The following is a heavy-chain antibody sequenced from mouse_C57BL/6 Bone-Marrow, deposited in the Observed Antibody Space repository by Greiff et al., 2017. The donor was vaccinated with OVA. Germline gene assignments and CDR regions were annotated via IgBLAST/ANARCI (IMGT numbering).Heavy chain of an antibody. CDR3: ARDSNYDWFAY. D-gene: IGHD2-5*01. CDR2: ISDGGSYT. V-gene: IGHV5-4*01. Sequence: EVHLVESGGGLVKPGGSLKLSCAASGFTFSSYAMSWVRQTPEKRLEWVATISDGGSYTYYPDNVQGRFTISRDNAKNNLYLQMSHLKSEDTAMYYCARDSNYDWFAYWGQGTLVTVSA. CDR1: GFTFSSYA. J-gene: IGHJ3*01.